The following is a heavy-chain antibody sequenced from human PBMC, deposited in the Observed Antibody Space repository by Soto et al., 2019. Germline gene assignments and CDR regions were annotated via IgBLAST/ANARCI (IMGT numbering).Heavy chain of an antibody. CDR2: ISKDGSVK. Sequence: QVQLVESGGRVVQSGGSLRLSCAASGFMFSRYAIHWVRQAPGKGLEWVAVISKDGSVKYYIDSVRGRFTISRDKSKKTVYLEMNNMRDDDTAVFYCVRSRSGAVPDSFGYWGQGTLVTVSS. D-gene: IGHD3-3*01. J-gene: IGHJ4*02. CDR1: GFMFSRYA. V-gene: IGHV3-30-3*01. CDR3: VRSRSGAVPDSFGY.